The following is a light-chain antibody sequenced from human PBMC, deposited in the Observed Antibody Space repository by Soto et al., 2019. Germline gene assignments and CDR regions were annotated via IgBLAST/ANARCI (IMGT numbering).Light chain of an antibody. V-gene: IGKV3-20*01. CDR2: GAS. J-gene: IGKJ4*01. CDR1: QSVSSSY. CDR3: QQYNSYPFT. Sequence: TQAPCTIPRSQGERANLSCRASQSVSSSYLTWYQQNPGQAPRLLIYGASSWHSGIPARFSGSGSGTDFTLTISSLEPADFAAYYCQQYNSYPFTFGRGTKVDIK.